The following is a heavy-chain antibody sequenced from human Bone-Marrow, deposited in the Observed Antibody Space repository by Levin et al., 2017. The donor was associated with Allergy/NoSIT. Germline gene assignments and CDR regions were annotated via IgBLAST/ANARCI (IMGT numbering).Heavy chain of an antibody. Sequence: SQTLSLTCAISGDSVSSNSAAWNWIRQSPSRGLEWLGRTYYRSQWHHDYADSLEGRIIINSDTSKNQFSLQLNSVTPDDTAVYYCARDRDFDLLTGFSQFYFDYWGQGTLVTVSS. J-gene: IGHJ4*02. CDR1: GDSVSSNSAA. CDR2: TYYRSQWHH. V-gene: IGHV6-1*01. D-gene: IGHD3-9*01. CDR3: ARDRDFDLLTGFSQFYFDY.